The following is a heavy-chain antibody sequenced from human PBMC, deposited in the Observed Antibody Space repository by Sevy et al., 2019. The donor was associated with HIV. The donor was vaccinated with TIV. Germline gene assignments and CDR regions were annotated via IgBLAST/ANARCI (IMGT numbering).Heavy chain of an antibody. V-gene: IGHV3-7*01. J-gene: IGHJ6*02. CDR1: EFTFSSYW. CDR3: ARSGGSYDYGLDV. CDR2: IKQDGSEK. Sequence: GGSLRLSCAASEFTFSSYWMSWVRQAPGKGLEWVANIKQDGSEKYYVDSVKGRFTISRDNAKNSLYLQMNSLRAEDTAVYYCARSGGSYDYGLDVWGQGTTVTVSS. D-gene: IGHD1-26*01.